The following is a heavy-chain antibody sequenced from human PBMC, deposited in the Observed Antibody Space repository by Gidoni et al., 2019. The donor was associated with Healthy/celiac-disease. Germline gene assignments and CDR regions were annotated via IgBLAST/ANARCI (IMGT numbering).Heavy chain of an antibody. CDR3: AREAMVRGVIGSAEYFQH. Sequence: QVQLQESGPGLVQPSQTLSLTCTVSGGSISSGSYYWSWIRQPAGKGLALIGRIYTSGSTNYNPSLKSRVTISVDTSKNQFSLKLSSVTAADTAVYYCAREAMVRGVIGSAEYFQHWGQGTLVTVSS. J-gene: IGHJ1*01. CDR2: IYTSGST. D-gene: IGHD3-10*01. CDR1: GGSISSGSYY. V-gene: IGHV4-61*02.